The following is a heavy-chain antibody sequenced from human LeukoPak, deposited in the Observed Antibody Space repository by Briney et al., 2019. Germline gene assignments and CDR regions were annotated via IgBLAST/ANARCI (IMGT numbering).Heavy chain of an antibody. CDR2: ISTYNGNK. V-gene: IGHV1-18*01. Sequence: ASVKVSCKASGYTYTSYGISWVRQAPGQGLEWMGWISTYNGNKKYAQKLQGRVTMTTDTSTSTAYMELRSLRSDDTAVYYCARLALDYYDSSGYLGYWGQGTRVTVSS. J-gene: IGHJ4*02. CDR3: ARLALDYYDSSGYLGY. CDR1: GYTYTSYG. D-gene: IGHD3-22*01.